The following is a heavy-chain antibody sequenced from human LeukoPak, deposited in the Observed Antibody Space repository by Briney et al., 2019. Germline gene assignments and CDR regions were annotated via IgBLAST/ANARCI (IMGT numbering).Heavy chain of an antibody. Sequence: GGSLRLSCEASGFTFSNAWMSWVRQAPGKGLEWVGRIKSKTDGGTTDYAAPVKGRFTISRDDSKNTLYLQMNSLRSEDTAVYYCARGPGPDYGDYVYFDYWGQGTLVTVSS. CDR2: IKSKTDGGTT. J-gene: IGHJ4*02. CDR3: ARGPGPDYGDYVYFDY. V-gene: IGHV3-15*01. CDR1: GFTFSNAW. D-gene: IGHD4-17*01.